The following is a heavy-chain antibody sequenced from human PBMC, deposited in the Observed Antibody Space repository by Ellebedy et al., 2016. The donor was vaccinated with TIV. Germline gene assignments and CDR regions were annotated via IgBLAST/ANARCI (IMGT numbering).Heavy chain of an antibody. Sequence: SETLSLXXAVSGDSISDYFWSWIRQPAGKRMEWIGRLYPSGSTNYNPSLKRRVTMSVDRSKNLFSLQLQSVTAADTARYFCTKDVPPSTGSYYYYRAVWGKGIMVTVSS. V-gene: IGHV4-4*07. CDR3: TKDVPPSTGSYYYYRAV. CDR2: LYPSGST. D-gene: IGHD2-8*02. J-gene: IGHJ6*03. CDR1: GDSISDYF.